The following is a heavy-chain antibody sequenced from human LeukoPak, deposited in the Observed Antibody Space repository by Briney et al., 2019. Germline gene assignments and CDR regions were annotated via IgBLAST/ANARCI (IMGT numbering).Heavy chain of an antibody. Sequence: ASVKVSCKTAGHTFTAHYIHWVRQAPGQGLEWMGWINPNNGDTNYAQKFQGGVTMTRDTTISTAYMELSSLRSDDTAVYYCARVSAAAGTYPSDSWGQGTLVTVSS. CDR3: ARVSAAAGTYPSDS. D-gene: IGHD1-1*01. V-gene: IGHV1-2*02. CDR2: INPNNGDT. J-gene: IGHJ4*02. CDR1: GHTFTAHY.